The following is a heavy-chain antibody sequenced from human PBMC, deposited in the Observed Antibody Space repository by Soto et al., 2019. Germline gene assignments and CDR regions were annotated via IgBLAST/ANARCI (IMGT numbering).Heavy chain of an antibody. D-gene: IGHD3-10*01. CDR1: GGSISSGGYY. J-gene: IGHJ4*02. CDR2: IYYSGST. Sequence: KPSETLSLTCTVSGGSISSGGYYWSWIRQHPGKGLEWIGYIYYSGSTYYNPSLKSRVTISVDTSKNQFSLKLSSVTAADTAVYYCERVGSSSGELSVGFDYWGQGTLVTVSS. V-gene: IGHV4-31*03. CDR3: ERVGSSSGELSVGFDY.